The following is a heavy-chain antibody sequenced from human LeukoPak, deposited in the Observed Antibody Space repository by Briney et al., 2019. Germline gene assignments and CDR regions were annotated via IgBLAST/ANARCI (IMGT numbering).Heavy chain of an antibody. D-gene: IGHD3/OR15-3a*01. CDR1: GFTFSSYW. CDR3: ARRWDWGGWYFDL. J-gene: IGHJ2*01. Sequence: GGSLRLSCAASGFTFSSYWMHWVRQAPGKGLVWVSRINTDGSSTSYADSVKGRFTISRDNAKNTLYLQMNSLRAEDTAVYYCARRWDWGGWYFDLWGRGTLVTVSS. V-gene: IGHV3-74*01. CDR2: INTDGSST.